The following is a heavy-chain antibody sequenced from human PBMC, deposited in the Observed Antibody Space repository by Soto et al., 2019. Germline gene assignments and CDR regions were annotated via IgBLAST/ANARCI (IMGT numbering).Heavy chain of an antibody. CDR1: GFKVGSSY. CDR2: IVSGGST. J-gene: IGHJ4*02. D-gene: IGHD1-26*01. V-gene: IGHV3-53*01. CDR3: ATDSRNVGIGYFDS. Sequence: GGSLRLSCAASGFKVGSSYVTWVRQAPGEGLEWVSVIVSGGSTHYADSVTGRFTVSRDASNNTVYLHMSSLRAEDTAVYFCATDSRNVGIGYFDSWGLGTLVTSP.